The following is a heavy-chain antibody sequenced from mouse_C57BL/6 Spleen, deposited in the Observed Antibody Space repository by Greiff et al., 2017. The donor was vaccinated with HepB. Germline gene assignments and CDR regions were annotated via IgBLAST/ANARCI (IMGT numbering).Heavy chain of an antibody. Sequence: QVQLQQPGAELVRPGSSVKLSCKASGYTFTSYWMHWVKQRPIQGLEWIGNIDPSDSDTHYNQKFKDKATLTVDKSSSTAYMQLSSLTSEDSAVYYCARRGIPVAYWYFDVWGTGTTVTVSS. CDR1: GYTFTSYW. CDR3: ARRGIPVAYWYFDV. CDR2: IDPSDSDT. V-gene: IGHV1-52*01. J-gene: IGHJ1*03. D-gene: IGHD1-1*01.